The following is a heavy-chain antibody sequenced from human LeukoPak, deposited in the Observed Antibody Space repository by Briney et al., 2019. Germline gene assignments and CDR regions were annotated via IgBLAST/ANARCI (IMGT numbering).Heavy chain of an antibody. J-gene: IGHJ6*03. D-gene: IGHD1-26*01. Sequence: SSETLPLTCAVYGGSFSDYSWTWIRQPPGKGLECIGEINHSGNTNYNPSLKSRVTISVDTSKNQFSLKLSSVTAADTAVYYCARVARGSYPTYYYYYYMDVWDKGTTVTVSS. V-gene: IGHV4-34*01. CDR3: ARVARGSYPTYYYYYYMDV. CDR1: GGSFSDYS. CDR2: INHSGNT.